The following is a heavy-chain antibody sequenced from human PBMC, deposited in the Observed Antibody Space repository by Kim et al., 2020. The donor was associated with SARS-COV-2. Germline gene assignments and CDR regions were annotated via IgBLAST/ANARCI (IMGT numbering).Heavy chain of an antibody. Sequence: SVKVSCKASGGTFSSYAISWVRQAPGQGLEWMGGIIPIFGTANYAQKFQGRVTITADESTSTAYMELSSLRSEDTAVYYCARIPPHNYYYYYGMDVWGQGTTVTVSS. V-gene: IGHV1-69*13. J-gene: IGHJ6*02. CDR1: GGTFSSYA. CDR3: ARIPPHNYYYYYGMDV. CDR2: IIPIFGTA.